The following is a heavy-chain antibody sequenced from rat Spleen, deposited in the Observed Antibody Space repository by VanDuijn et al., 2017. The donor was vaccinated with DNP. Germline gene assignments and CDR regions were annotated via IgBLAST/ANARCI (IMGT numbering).Heavy chain of an antibody. V-gene: IGHV5S10*01. Sequence: EVQLVESGGGLVQAGRSLKLSCAASGFTFSDYNMAWVRQAPKKGLEWVATIIYDDSRTYYRDSVKGRFTISRNNAKSALYLQMDSLRSEDTATYYCTPPLGVSPYWYFDFWGPGTMVTVSS. CDR2: IIYDDSRT. D-gene: IGHD4-4*01. J-gene: IGHJ1*01. CDR3: TPPLGVSPYWYFDF. CDR1: GFTFSDYN.